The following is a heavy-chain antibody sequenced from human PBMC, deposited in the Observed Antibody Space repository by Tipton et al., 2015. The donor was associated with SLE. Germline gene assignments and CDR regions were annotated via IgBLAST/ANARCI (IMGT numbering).Heavy chain of an antibody. D-gene: IGHD6-13*01. CDR1: GDSSSSNTW. CDR2: IYRSGNT. Sequence: TLSLTCAVSGDSSSSNTWWSWVRQPPGKGLEWLGEIYRSGNTNDNPAFKSRVSISLDKSKTQISLKMTSVTAADTAIYYCARDVRRPGIPAAGTDQWGQGTLVTVSS. J-gene: IGHJ5*02. CDR3: ARDVRRPGIPAAGTDQ. V-gene: IGHV4-4*02.